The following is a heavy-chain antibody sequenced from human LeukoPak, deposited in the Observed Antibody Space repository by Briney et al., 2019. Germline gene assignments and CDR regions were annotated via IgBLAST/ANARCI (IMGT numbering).Heavy chain of an antibody. CDR3: TTGPEHIVVVTAILAY. CDR2: IKSKTDGGTT. V-gene: IGHV3-15*01. Sequence: GGSLRLSCAASGFTFSNAWMSWVRQAPGKGLEWVGRIKSKTDGGTTDYAAPVKGRFTISRDDSKNTLYLQMNSLKTEDTAVYYCTTGPEHIVVVTAILAYWGQGTLVTVSS. J-gene: IGHJ4*02. D-gene: IGHD2-21*02. CDR1: GFTFSNAW.